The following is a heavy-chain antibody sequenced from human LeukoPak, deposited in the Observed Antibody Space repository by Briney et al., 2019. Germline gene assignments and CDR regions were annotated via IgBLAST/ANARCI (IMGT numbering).Heavy chain of an antibody. CDR3: ARDPDFWSGYYYFDY. V-gene: IGHV4-34*01. Sequence: SETLSLTCAVSPESFSGYYWSWIRQPPGKGLEWIGEINNSGSTNYNPSLKSRVTMSIDTSKNQFSLNLRSVTAFSLKLSSVTAADTAVYYCARDPDFWSGYYYFDYWGQGTLVTVSS. D-gene: IGHD3-3*01. CDR1: PESFSGYY. CDR2: INNSGST. J-gene: IGHJ4*02.